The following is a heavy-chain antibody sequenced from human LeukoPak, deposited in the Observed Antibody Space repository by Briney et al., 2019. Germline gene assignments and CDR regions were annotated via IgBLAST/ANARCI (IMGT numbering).Heavy chain of an antibody. D-gene: IGHD1-1*01. CDR1: GGSISSYY. CDR2: INHSGST. Sequence: SETLSLTCTVSGGSISSYYWSWIRQPPGKGLEWIGEINHSGSTNYNPSLKSRVTISVDTSKNQFSLKLSSVTAADTAVYYCARSTRAGTETDYWGQGTLVTVSS. J-gene: IGHJ4*02. V-gene: IGHV4-34*01. CDR3: ARSTRAGTETDY.